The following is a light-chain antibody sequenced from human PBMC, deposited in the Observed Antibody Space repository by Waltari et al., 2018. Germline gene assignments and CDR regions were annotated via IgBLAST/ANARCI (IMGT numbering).Light chain of an antibody. Sequence: SYELTQPLSVSVALGQTAKMTCGGDSVGRKNVHWYQQKPGQAPLLVIYRDGNRPSGIPERFSASNSGNMATLTISGAQVADEADYYCHVWDSGTEFFGGGTKLTVL. J-gene: IGLJ2*01. CDR1: SVGRKN. CDR3: HVWDSGTEF. V-gene: IGLV3-9*01. CDR2: RDG.